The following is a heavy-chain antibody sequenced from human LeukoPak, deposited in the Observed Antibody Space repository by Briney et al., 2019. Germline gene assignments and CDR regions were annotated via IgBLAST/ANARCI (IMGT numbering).Heavy chain of an antibody. CDR1: GFTFSSYA. D-gene: IGHD4-17*01. V-gene: IGHV3-30-3*01. J-gene: IGHJ4*02. CDR2: ISYDGSNK. Sequence: GSLRLSCAASGFTFSSYAMHWVRQAPGKGLEWVAVISYDGSNKYYADSVKGRFTISRDNSKNTLYLQMNSLRAEDTAVFYCARNFYGDYENYFDYWGQGTLVTVSS. CDR3: ARNFYGDYENYFDY.